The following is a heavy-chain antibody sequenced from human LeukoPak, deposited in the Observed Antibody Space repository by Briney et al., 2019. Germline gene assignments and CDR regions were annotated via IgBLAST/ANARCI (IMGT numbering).Heavy chain of an antibody. CDR2: INPNSGGR. D-gene: IGHD2-15*01. V-gene: IGHV1-2*02. Sequence: ASVKVSCKASGYTFTGYNMHCVRQAPGQGLEWMGWINPNSGGRKYAQKFQGRVTMTSDASISTAYMELSSLRSDDTAVYYCASRPDQHLLYYFDYWGQGALVTVSS. CDR1: GYTFTGYN. J-gene: IGHJ4*02. CDR3: ASRPDQHLLYYFDY.